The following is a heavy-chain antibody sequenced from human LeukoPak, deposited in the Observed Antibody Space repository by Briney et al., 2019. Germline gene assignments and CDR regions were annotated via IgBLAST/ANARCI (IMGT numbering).Heavy chain of an antibody. Sequence: SETLSLTCTVSGGSISSYYWSWIRQPPGKGREWIGYIYYSGSTNYNPSLKSRVTISVDTSKNQFSLKLSSVTAADTAVYYCARGNILTGYYSSEYYFDYWGQGTLVTVSS. CDR2: IYYSGST. CDR1: GGSISSYY. V-gene: IGHV4-59*08. CDR3: ARGNILTGYYSSEYYFDY. J-gene: IGHJ4*02. D-gene: IGHD3-9*01.